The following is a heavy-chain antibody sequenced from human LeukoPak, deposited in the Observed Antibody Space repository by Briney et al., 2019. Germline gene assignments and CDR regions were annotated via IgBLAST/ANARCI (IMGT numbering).Heavy chain of an antibody. D-gene: IGHD2-2*01. CDR1: GGSISSSNW. J-gene: IGHJ2*01. CDR3: ARHKAHDIVVVPAAMGWYFDL. V-gene: IGHV4-4*02. Sequence: PSETLSLTCAVSGGSISSSNWWSWVRQPPGKGLEWIGEIYHSGSTNYNPSLKSRVTISVDTSKNQFSLKLSSVTAADTAVYYCARHKAHDIVVVPAAMGWYFDLWGRGTLVTVSS. CDR2: IYHSGST.